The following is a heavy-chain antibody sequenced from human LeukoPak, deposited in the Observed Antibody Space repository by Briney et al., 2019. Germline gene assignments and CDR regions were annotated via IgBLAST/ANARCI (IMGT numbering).Heavy chain of an antibody. J-gene: IGHJ4*02. Sequence: QPGGSLRLSCAASGFTLSNYWMHWVRQAPGKGLVWVSHINSDGSRTNYAASVKGRFTISRDNAKNTLYLQMNSLRAEDTAVYHCAKDHYGSGNYYSDYFDYWGQGTLVTVSS. V-gene: IGHV3-74*01. CDR3: AKDHYGSGNYYSDYFDY. D-gene: IGHD3-10*01. CDR2: INSDGSRT. CDR1: GFTLSNYW.